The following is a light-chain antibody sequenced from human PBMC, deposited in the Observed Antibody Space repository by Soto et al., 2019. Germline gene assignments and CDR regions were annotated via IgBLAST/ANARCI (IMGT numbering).Light chain of an antibody. J-gene: IGLJ2*01. CDR1: TSNIGAAND. CDR2: GNR. V-gene: IGLV1-40*01. CDR3: QSYDIRLSGVI. Sequence: QLVLTQPPSVSGAPGQRVSISCTGSTSNIGAANDVHWYQQFPGRPPKLLIYGNRNRPSGVPDRFSGSKIGTSASLAIAGLQDEDEADYYCQSYDIRLSGVIFGGGTKLTVL.